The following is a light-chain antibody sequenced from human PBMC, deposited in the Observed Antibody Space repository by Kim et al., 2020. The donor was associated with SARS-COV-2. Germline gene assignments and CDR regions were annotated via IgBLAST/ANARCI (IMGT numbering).Light chain of an antibody. CDR2: KAS. CDR3: QQYDTYHT. Sequence: DIKMTQSPSTLSASVGDSVTITCRASQNINNWLAWYQLRPGRAPKLLIYKASNLESGVPSRFSGSGSGTEFTLTVYSLQPDDFATYYCQQYDTYHTFGQGTKLEI. V-gene: IGKV1-5*03. CDR1: QNINNW. J-gene: IGKJ2*01.